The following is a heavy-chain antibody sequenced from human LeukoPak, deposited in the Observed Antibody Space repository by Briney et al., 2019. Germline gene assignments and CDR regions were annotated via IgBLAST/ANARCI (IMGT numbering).Heavy chain of an antibody. D-gene: IGHD6-19*01. CDR1: GYTFTGYY. Sequence: GASVKASCKASGYTFTGYYMHWVRQAPGQGLEWMGRINPNSGGTNYAQKFQGRVTMTRDTSISTAYMELSRLRSDDTAVYYCARTRESSSGWYPYYYYYYMDVWRKGTTVTVSS. CDR3: ARTRESSSGWYPYYYYYYMDV. J-gene: IGHJ6*03. V-gene: IGHV1-2*06. CDR2: INPNSGGT.